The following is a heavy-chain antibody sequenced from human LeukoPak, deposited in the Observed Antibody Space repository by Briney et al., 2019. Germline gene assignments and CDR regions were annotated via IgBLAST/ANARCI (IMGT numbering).Heavy chain of an antibody. Sequence: GGSLRLSCAASEFTFSNYAMSWVRQAPGKGLEWVSAISGSGGSTYYADSVKGRFTISRDNSKNTLYLQMNSLRAEDTAVYYCAKVLQLWFTGFDYWGQGTLVTVSS. CDR2: ISGSGGST. J-gene: IGHJ4*02. CDR1: EFTFSNYA. V-gene: IGHV3-23*01. D-gene: IGHD5-18*01. CDR3: AKVLQLWFTGFDY.